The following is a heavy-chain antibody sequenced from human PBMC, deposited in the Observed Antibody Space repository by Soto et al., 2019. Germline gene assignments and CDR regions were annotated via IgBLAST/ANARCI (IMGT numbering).Heavy chain of an antibody. D-gene: IGHD2-2*01. CDR2: ISSSGSTI. CDR1: GFTFSDYY. CDR3: ARSRGYCSSTSCYRAWFDP. J-gene: IGHJ5*02. Sequence: PGGSLRLSCAASGFTFSDYYMSWIRQAPGKGLEWVSYISSSGSTIYYADSVKGRFTISRDNAKNSLYLQMNSLRAEDTAVYYCARSRGYCSSTSCYRAWFDPWGQGTLVTVSS. V-gene: IGHV3-11*01.